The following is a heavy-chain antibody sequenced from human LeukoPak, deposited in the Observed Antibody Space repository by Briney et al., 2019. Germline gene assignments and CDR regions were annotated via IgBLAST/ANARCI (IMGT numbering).Heavy chain of an antibody. CDR2: INHSGST. D-gene: IGHD6-19*01. V-gene: IGHV4-34*01. Sequence: SETLSLTCAVYGGSFSGYYWSWIRQPPGKGLEWIGEINHSGSTNYNPSLKSRVTISVDTSKNQFSLKLSSVTAADTAVYYCASSGWNEVTVYYYYYYMDVWGKGTTVTVSS. CDR3: ASSGWNEVTVYYYYYYMDV. J-gene: IGHJ6*03. CDR1: GGSFSGYY.